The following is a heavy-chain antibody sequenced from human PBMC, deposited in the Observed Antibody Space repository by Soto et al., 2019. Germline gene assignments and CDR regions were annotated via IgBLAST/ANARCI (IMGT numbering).Heavy chain of an antibody. CDR1: GYNFNTYL. V-gene: IGHV3-7*03. Sequence: GRNLRLSCAASGYNFNTYLMSWARQAPGKGLEWVANINQDGSGKYYVDSVKGRFTISRDNADNTLYLQMNSLRAEETAVYFCSKGYSYSRATYDYWGQGTLVIGSS. D-gene: IGHD6-13*01. CDR3: SKGYSYSRATYDY. CDR2: INQDGSGK. J-gene: IGHJ4*02.